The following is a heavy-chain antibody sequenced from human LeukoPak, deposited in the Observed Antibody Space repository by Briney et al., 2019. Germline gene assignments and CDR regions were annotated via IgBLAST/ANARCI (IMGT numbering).Heavy chain of an antibody. V-gene: IGHV3-23*01. CDR1: GFTLSTYF. CDR3: AKRESSGKYFDY. D-gene: IGHD6-19*01. CDR2: ISGGGCST. Sequence: GGTLRLSCADSGFTLSTYFMSWVRHASGKGLEGISTISGGGCSTYYAESVKGRFTISRDNSKNTLYLQMNSLRAGDTAVYYCAKRESSGKYFDYWGQGTLVTVSS. J-gene: IGHJ4*02.